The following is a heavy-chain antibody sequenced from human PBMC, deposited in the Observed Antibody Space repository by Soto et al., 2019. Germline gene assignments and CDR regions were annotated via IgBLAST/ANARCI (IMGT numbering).Heavy chain of an antibody. CDR3: AREGNYHEF. D-gene: IGHD3-10*01. Sequence: GSLRLSCETSGFPFGIYTMNWVRQAPGKGLEWVSSISSSGTYIDYADSVEGRFAISRDDAKNSVFLEMTSLRVDDTAVYYCAREGNYHEFWGQGTLVTVSS. V-gene: IGHV3-21*01. CDR2: ISSSGTYI. CDR1: GFPFGIYT. J-gene: IGHJ4*02.